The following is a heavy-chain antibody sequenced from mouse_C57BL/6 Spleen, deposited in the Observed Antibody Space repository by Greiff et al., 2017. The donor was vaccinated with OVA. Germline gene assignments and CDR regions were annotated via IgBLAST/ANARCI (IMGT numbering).Heavy chain of an antibody. CDR3: AREGDYYGSSPAWFAY. Sequence: QVQLQQPGAELVRPGSSVKLSCKASGYTFTSYWMHWVKQRPIQGLEWIGNIDPSDSETHYNQKFKDKATLTVDKSSSTAYMQLSSLTSEDSAVYDCAREGDYYGSSPAWFAYWGQGTLVTVSA. CDR2: IDPSDSET. CDR1: GYTFTSYW. V-gene: IGHV1-52*01. D-gene: IGHD1-1*01. J-gene: IGHJ3*01.